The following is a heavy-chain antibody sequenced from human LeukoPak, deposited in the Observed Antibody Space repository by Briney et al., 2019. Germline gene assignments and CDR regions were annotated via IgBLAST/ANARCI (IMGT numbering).Heavy chain of an antibody. CDR2: MNPNSGNT. J-gene: IGHJ4*02. CDR3: ARVHSSGYLTDIDY. Sequence: ASVKVSCKASGYTFTSYDINWVRQATGQGLEWMGWMNPNSGNTGYAQKFQGRVTMTRNTSISTAYMELSSLRAEDTAAYYCARVHSSGYLTDIDYWGQGTLVTVSS. V-gene: IGHV1-8*02. D-gene: IGHD3-22*01. CDR1: GYTFTSYD.